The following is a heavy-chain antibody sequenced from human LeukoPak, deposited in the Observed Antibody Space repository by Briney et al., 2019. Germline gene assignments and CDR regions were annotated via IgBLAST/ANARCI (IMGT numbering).Heavy chain of an antibody. J-gene: IGHJ4*02. CDR3: AREASSSTWGY. Sequence: GALRLSCAASGFTFGSYAMSWVRQAPGKGLQWVSTISGSGGSTYYAGSVKGRFTISRDNSKNTLYLQMNSLRAEDTAVYYCAREASSSTWGYWGQGTLVTVSS. V-gene: IGHV3-23*01. CDR1: GFTFGSYA. D-gene: IGHD6-6*01. CDR2: ISGSGGST.